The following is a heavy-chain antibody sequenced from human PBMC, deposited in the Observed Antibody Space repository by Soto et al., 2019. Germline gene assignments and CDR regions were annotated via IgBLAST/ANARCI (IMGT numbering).Heavy chain of an antibody. Sequence: EVQLLESGGGLVQPGGSRRLSCAASGFTFSSYAMSWVRQAPGKGLEWVSGITGSGDTTYYADSVRGRFTISRDSSNKTLYLQMNSLRAEDTAVYFCAKGRSEIISAAGNYWGQGTLVTVSS. J-gene: IGHJ4*02. CDR1: GFTFSSYA. D-gene: IGHD6-13*01. CDR2: ITGSGDTT. V-gene: IGHV3-23*01. CDR3: AKGRSEIISAAGNY.